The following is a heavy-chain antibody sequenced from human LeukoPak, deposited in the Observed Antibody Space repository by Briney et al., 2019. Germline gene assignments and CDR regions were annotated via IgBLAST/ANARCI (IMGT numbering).Heavy chain of an antibody. CDR2: IYNGGII. J-gene: IGHJ5*02. CDR3: ARDSGTTGEVKFDP. V-gene: IGHV4-4*07. D-gene: IGHD3-10*01. Sequence: SETLSLTCTVSGDSISRYYWSWIRQPAGKGLEWIGRIYNGGIITYNPSLKSRVTMSIDTSNNQFSLRLRFVTAADTAVYYCARDSGTTGEVKFDPWGQGTLVTVPS. CDR1: GDSISRYY.